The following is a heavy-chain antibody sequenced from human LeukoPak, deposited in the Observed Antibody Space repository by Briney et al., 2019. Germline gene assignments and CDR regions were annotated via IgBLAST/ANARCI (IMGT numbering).Heavy chain of an antibody. Sequence: GGSLRLSCAASGFTFSSYSMNWVRQAPGKGLEWVSSISSSSSYIYYADSVKGRFTISRDNAKNSLYLQMNSLRAEDTAVYYCAKEGGYWSYYFDYWGQGTLVTVSS. CDR1: GFTFSSYS. CDR3: AKEGGYWSYYFDY. CDR2: ISSSSSYI. D-gene: IGHD3-22*01. J-gene: IGHJ4*02. V-gene: IGHV3-21*01.